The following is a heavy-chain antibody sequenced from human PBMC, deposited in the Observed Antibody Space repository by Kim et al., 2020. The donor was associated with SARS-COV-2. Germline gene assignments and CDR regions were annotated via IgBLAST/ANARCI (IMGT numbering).Heavy chain of an antibody. CDR3: VKDMLGGYKLNRPYYFCMDV. V-gene: IGHV3-9*01. J-gene: IGHJ6*02. D-gene: IGHD3-3*01. CDR2: ISWKSGTL. CDR1: GFTFDDFA. Sequence: GGSLRLSCAASGFTFDDFAMHWVRQVPGKGLEWVSGISWKSGTLFYADSVKGRFTISRDNTKNSLYLQMNSLRAEDTAFYDCVKDMLGGYKLNRPYYFCMDVGGQWTTVTVSS.